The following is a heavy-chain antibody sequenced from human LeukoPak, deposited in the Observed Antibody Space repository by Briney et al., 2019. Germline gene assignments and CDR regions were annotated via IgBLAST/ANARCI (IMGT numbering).Heavy chain of an antibody. CDR3: AGEEATVTKDY. CDR2: INTNTGNP. CDR1: GYTFTIYA. Sequence: GASVTVSCTASGYTFTIYAMNWVRQAPGQGLEWMGWINTNTGNPTYAQGFTGRIVFSLNTSVSTAFLQISSLKAADTAVYYCAGEEATVTKDYWGQGTLGTVSS. V-gene: IGHV7-4-1*02. D-gene: IGHD4-11*01. J-gene: IGHJ4*02.